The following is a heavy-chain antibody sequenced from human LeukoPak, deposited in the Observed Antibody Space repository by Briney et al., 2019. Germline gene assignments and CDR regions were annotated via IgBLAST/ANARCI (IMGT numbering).Heavy chain of an antibody. V-gene: IGHV4-34*01. Sequence: SETLSLTCAVYGGSFTGYYWTWIRQPPGKGLEWIGEIYHSGSTNYNPSLKSRVTISVDTSKNQFSLNLNSVTAADTAMYYCARGTRRPVVHSACDYWGQGTLVTVSS. J-gene: IGHJ4*02. D-gene: IGHD1-26*01. CDR3: ARGTRRPVVHSACDY. CDR1: GGSFTGYY. CDR2: IYHSGST.